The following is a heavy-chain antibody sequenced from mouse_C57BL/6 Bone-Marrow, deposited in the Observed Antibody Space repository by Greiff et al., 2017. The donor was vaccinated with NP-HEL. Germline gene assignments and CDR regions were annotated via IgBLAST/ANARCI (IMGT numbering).Heavy chain of an antibody. CDR3: ARIYYGNHWYFDV. V-gene: IGHV1-22*01. J-gene: IGHJ1*03. D-gene: IGHD2-1*01. CDR2: INPNNGGT. CDR1: GYTFTDYN. Sequence: VQLQQSGPELVKPGASVKMSCKASGYTFTDYNMHWVKQSHGKSLEWIGYINPNNGGTSYNQKFKGKATLTVNKSSSTAYMELRSLTSEDSAVYYCARIYYGNHWYFDVWGTGTTVTVSS.